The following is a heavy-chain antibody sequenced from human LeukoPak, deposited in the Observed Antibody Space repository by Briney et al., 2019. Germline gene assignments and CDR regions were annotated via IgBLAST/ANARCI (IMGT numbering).Heavy chain of an antibody. CDR2: ISSTSTTI. J-gene: IGHJ4*02. D-gene: IGHD6-19*01. V-gene: IGHV3-48*02. CDR3: ARTYGSGTNFDY. Sequence: GGSLRLSCAASGFTFSSYSMNWVRQAPGKRLEWVSSISSTSTTIYYADSVKGRFTISRDNAKNSLYLQMNSLRDGDTAVYYCARTYGSGTNFDYWGQGTLVTVSS. CDR1: GFTFSSYS.